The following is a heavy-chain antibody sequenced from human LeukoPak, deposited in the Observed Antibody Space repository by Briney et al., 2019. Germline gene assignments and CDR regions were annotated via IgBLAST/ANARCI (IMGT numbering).Heavy chain of an antibody. Sequence: EGSLRLSCAASGFTFSSYAMSWVRQAPGKGLEWVSAISGSGGSTYYADSVKGRFTISRDNSKNTLYLQMNNLRAEDTAVYYCAKDRTTYYDFWSGYYSGGFDYWGQGTLVTVSS. CDR2: ISGSGGST. CDR1: GFTFSSYA. D-gene: IGHD3-3*01. CDR3: AKDRTTYYDFWSGYYSGGFDY. V-gene: IGHV3-23*01. J-gene: IGHJ4*02.